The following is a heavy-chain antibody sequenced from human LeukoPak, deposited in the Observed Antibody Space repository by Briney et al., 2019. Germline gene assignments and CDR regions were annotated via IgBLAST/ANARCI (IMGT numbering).Heavy chain of an antibody. CDR3: AKDLMTYCGSTNCYENYFDY. Sequence: GGSLRLSCAASGFTFSSYGMHWVRQAPGKGLEWVALIRFDGSNKYYADSVKGRFTISRDNSKNTLYLQMNSLRAEDTAVYYCAKDLMTYCGSTNCYENYFDYWGQGTLVTVSS. J-gene: IGHJ4*02. V-gene: IGHV3-30*02. CDR2: IRFDGSNK. D-gene: IGHD2-2*01. CDR1: GFTFSSYG.